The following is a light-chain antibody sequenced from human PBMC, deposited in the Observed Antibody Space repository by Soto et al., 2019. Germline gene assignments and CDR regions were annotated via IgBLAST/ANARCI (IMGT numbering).Light chain of an antibody. Sequence: QSVLTQPPSASGTPGQRVTISCAGRSSNIGSNTVNWYQQLPGTAPKLLIYSNNQRPSGVPDRFSGSKSGTSASLAISGLQSEDEADYYCAACYDSLNVVFGGGTKLTVL. CDR1: SSNIGSNT. CDR3: AACYDSLNVV. J-gene: IGLJ2*01. CDR2: SNN. V-gene: IGLV1-44*01.